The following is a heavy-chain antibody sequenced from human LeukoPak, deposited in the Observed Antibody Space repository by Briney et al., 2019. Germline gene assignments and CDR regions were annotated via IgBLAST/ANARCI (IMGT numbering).Heavy chain of an antibody. CDR1: GFTFSNYG. J-gene: IGHJ6*03. Sequence: HPGGSLRLSCAASGFTFSNYGMHWVRQAPGKGLEWVAFIRSDGINKYHADSVKGRFTISRDNSKNTLYLQMNSLRAEDTAVYYCAKGGVVVPAAYYYYYMDVWGKGTTVTVSS. CDR2: IRSDGINK. D-gene: IGHD2-2*01. V-gene: IGHV3-30*02. CDR3: AKGGVVVPAAYYYYYMDV.